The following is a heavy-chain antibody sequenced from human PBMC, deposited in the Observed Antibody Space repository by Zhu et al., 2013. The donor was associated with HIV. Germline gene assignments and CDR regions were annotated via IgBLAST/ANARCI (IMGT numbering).Heavy chain of an antibody. J-gene: IGHJ4*02. D-gene: IGHD2-8*01. CDR1: GYTFTNYG. Sequence: QVQLVQSGAEVKTPGASVRVSCRASGYTFTNYGISWVRQAPGQGLEWMGWISIYSGNTYYVQRLQGRVTMTTDTSTNTAYMELRSLRSDDTAVYYCARGRPDGVYFDYWAREPWSPSPQ. CDR3: ARGRPDGVYFDY. CDR2: ISIYSGNT. V-gene: IGHV1-18*01.